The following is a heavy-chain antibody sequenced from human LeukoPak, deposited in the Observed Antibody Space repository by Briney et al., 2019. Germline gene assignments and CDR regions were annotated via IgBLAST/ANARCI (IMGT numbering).Heavy chain of an antibody. CDR2: INTDGSSK. CDR3: ARYCSSDCKKLDY. J-gene: IGHJ4*02. Sequence: GGSLRLSCAASGFTLSSFRMHWVRQAPGKGLVWVSRINTDGSSKTYADSVKGRFTISRDDAKNTLYLQLNSLRAEDTAVYYCARYCSSDCKKLDYWGQGTLVTVSS. CDR1: GFTLSSFR. V-gene: IGHV3-74*01. D-gene: IGHD2-2*01.